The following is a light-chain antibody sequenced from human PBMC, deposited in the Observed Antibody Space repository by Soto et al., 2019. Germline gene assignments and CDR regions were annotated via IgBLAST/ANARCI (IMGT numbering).Light chain of an antibody. CDR1: QSVSSN. CDR2: GAS. CDR3: QQYNNWPWT. Sequence: IMMAHKTSTQPLAREESTALSCGASQSVSSNLAWYQQKPGQAPRLLIYGASTRATGVPARFSGSGSGTEFTLTISSLQSEDFAVYYCQQYNNWPWTFGQGTKVDIK. J-gene: IGKJ1*01. V-gene: IGKV3-15*01.